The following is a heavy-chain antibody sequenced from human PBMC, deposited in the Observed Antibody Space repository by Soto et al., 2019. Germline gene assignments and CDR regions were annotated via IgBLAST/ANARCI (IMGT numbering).Heavy chain of an antibody. CDR2: IEGSGTIT. V-gene: IGHV3-23*01. Sequence: GGSLRLSCAASGFMFSTTDMSWVRQAPGKGLEWVTTIEGSGTITYYADSVRGRFTISRDNSKNTVYLQMDSLTADDTAVYYCVKNSGWFNSWGQGAPVTVSS. J-gene: IGHJ5*01. CDR3: VKNSGWFNS. CDR1: GFMFSTTD. D-gene: IGHD3-10*01.